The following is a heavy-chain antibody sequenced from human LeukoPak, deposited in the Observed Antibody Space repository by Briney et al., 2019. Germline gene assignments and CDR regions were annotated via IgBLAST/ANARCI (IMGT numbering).Heavy chain of an antibody. Sequence: GGSLRLSCAASGFTFSSYSMNWVRQAPGKGLEWVSYISSSGSTRYYADSVEGRFTISRDSAKNSLYLQMNSLRAEDTAVYYCARYCSSTSCYGYWGQGTLVTVSS. V-gene: IGHV3-48*01. CDR3: ARYCSSTSCYGY. CDR1: GFTFSSYS. CDR2: ISSSGSTR. J-gene: IGHJ4*02. D-gene: IGHD2-2*01.